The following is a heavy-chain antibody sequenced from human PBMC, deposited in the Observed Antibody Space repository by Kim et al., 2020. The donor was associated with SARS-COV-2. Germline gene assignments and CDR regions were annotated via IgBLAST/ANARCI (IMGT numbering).Heavy chain of an antibody. CDR1: GFTFNDYA. CDR2: ISWNSGKI. J-gene: IGHJ4*02. Sequence: GGSLRLSCAASGFTFNDYAIHWVRQAPGKGLEWVSGISWNSGKIGYANSVKGRFTISRDNAKNSLYLQMNSLRPEDTALYYCVKDLISRGTTFHAYFDFWGQGTLVTVSS. V-gene: IGHV3-9*01. CDR3: VKDLISRGTTFHAYFDF. D-gene: IGHD4-4*01.